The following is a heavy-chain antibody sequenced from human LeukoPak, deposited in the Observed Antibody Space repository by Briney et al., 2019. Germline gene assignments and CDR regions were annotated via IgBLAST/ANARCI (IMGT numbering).Heavy chain of an antibody. Sequence: GGSLRLSCAASGFTFNRNNMNWVRQAPGKGPEWVSYISSTSITMYYADSVKGRFTISRDNAKNSLYLQMNSLRADDTAVYYCARETILAVAGDFWGQGTLVTVSS. V-gene: IGHV3-48*01. J-gene: IGHJ4*02. CDR1: GFTFNRNN. CDR2: ISSTSITM. CDR3: ARETILAVAGDF. D-gene: IGHD6-19*01.